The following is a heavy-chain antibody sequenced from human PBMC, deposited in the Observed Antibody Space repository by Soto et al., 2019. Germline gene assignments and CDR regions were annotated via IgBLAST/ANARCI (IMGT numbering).Heavy chain of an antibody. Sequence: QLHLVQSGAEVKKPGASVRVSCKASGYTFPDYYIHWVRQAPGQGLEWMGWINPKSGVTNSAQKFHGRITMTRDTSITTASLELSSLRSDDTAVYYCARGPKQTPRHSNSWFVPDYWGQGSLVTVSS. CDR3: ARGPKQTPRHSNSWFVPDY. CDR1: GYTFPDYY. D-gene: IGHD6-13*01. CDR2: INPKSGVT. V-gene: IGHV1-2*02. J-gene: IGHJ4*02.